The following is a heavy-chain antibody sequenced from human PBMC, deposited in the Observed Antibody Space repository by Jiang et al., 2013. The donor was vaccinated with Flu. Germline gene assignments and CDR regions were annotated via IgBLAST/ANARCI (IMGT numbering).Heavy chain of an antibody. D-gene: IGHD4-23*01. J-gene: IGHJ5*02. V-gene: IGHV5-51*01. CDR3: ARLTVVTSWFDP. Sequence: RYSPSFQGQVAISADKSISTAYLQWSSLKASDTAMYYCARLTVVTSWFDPWGQGTLVTVSS.